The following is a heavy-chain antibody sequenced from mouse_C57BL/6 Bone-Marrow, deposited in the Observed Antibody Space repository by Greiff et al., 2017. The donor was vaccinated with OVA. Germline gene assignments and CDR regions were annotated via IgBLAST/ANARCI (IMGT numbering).Heavy chain of an antibody. V-gene: IGHV5-12*01. Sequence: EVQGVESGGGLVQPGGSLKLSCAASGFTFRDYYMYWVRQTPEKRLEWVAYISNGGGSTYYPDTVKGRFTISRDNAKNTLYLQMSRLKSEDTAMYYCARHDSVTTVVEDYAMDYWGQGTSVTVSS. CDR2: ISNGGGST. D-gene: IGHD1-1*01. J-gene: IGHJ4*01. CDR3: ARHDSVTTVVEDYAMDY. CDR1: GFTFRDYY.